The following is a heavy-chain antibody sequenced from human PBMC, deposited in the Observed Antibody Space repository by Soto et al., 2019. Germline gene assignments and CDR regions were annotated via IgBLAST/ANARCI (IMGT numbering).Heavy chain of an antibody. CDR1: GFTFSSYA. J-gene: IGHJ4*02. Sequence: GGSLRLSCAASGFTFSSYAMHWVRQAPGKGLEWVAVISYDGSNKYYADSVKGRFTISRDNSKNTLYLQMNSLRAEDTAVYYCAREGSLLDAAGSNFDYWGQGTLVTVSS. D-gene: IGHD3-22*01. CDR2: ISYDGSNK. V-gene: IGHV3-30-3*01. CDR3: AREGSLLDAAGSNFDY.